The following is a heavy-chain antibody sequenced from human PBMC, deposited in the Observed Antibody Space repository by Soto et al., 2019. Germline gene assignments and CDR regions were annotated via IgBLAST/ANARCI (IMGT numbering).Heavy chain of an antibody. CDR1: GITFSNYA. D-gene: IGHD5-12*01. CDR3: AKEYGGGTSTITSYFDY. J-gene: IGHJ4*02. Sequence: EVQLLESGGGLVQPGGSLRLSCAASGITFSNYALSWVRQAPGKGLEWVSGISGSGRSTYYADSVKGRFTISRDNSKNTLSLQVNSLRADDTAVDYCAKEYGGGTSTITSYFDYWGRGTLVTVSS. V-gene: IGHV3-23*01. CDR2: ISGSGRST.